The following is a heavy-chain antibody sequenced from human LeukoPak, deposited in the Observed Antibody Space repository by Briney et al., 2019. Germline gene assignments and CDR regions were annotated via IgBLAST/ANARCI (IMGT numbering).Heavy chain of an antibody. Sequence: GGSLRLSCAASGFTFSNYAMHWVRQAPGTGLEWVANIKRDGSDRNYVTSVRGRFTISRDNAESSLYLQMNSLRVEDTAVYYCVRNLAVAGTCFDSWGQGTLVTVSS. D-gene: IGHD6-19*01. CDR1: GFTFSNYA. J-gene: IGHJ4*02. V-gene: IGHV3-7*03. CDR3: VRNLAVAGTCFDS. CDR2: IKRDGSDR.